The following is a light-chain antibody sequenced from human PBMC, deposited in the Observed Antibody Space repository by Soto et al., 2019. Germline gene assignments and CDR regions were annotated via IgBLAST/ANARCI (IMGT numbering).Light chain of an antibody. J-gene: IGLJ2*01. CDR3: SPYAGSSIFVV. CDR2: EVT. CDR1: SSDVGSYNL. Sequence: QSALTQPASVSGSPGQSITISCTGTSSDVGSYNLVSWYQHLPGKAPKLMIFEVTKRPSGVSTRFSGSKSGNTASLTISGLQAEDEADYYCSPYAGSSIFVVFGGGTKLPVL. V-gene: IGLV2-23*02.